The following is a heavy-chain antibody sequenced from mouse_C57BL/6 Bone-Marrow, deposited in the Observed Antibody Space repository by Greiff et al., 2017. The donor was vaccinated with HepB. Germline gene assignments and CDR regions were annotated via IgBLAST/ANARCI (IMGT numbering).Heavy chain of an antibody. CDR1: GFNIKDYY. Sequence: EVQLQQSGAELVRPGASVKLSCTAFGFNIKDYYMHWVKQRPEQGLEWIGRIDPEDGDTEYAPKFQGKATMTADTSSNTAYLQLSSLTSEDTAVYYCTTEDYYGLFAYWGQGTLVTVSA. CDR2: IDPEDGDT. V-gene: IGHV14-1*01. J-gene: IGHJ3*01. D-gene: IGHD1-1*01. CDR3: TTEDYYGLFAY.